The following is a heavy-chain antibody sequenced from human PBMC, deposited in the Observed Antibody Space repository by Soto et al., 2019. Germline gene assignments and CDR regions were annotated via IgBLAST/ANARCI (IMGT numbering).Heavy chain of an antibody. D-gene: IGHD2-2*01. Sequence: EPQLLESGGGLGHPGGSLRLSRAASGFTFSSYAMSWVRQAPGKGLEWVAAISGSGVSTYYADSVRGRSTISRDNSKKTVDLQMNSLRAEDTAVYYCAKFYCISTMCQAPAAKSTGGFEIWGQGTLVTVSS. CDR1: GFTFSSYA. J-gene: IGHJ3*02. V-gene: IGHV3-23*01. CDR3: AKFYCISTMCQAPAAKSTGGFEI. CDR2: ISGSGVST.